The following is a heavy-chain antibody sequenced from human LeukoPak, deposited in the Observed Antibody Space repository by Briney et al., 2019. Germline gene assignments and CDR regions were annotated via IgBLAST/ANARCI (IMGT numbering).Heavy chain of an antibody. CDR1: GGTFSSYA. D-gene: IGHD6-6*01. Sequence: ASVKVSCKASGGTFSSYAISWVRQAPGQGLEWMGWISAYNGNTNYAQKFQGRVTMTTDTYTSTAYMELRSLRSDDTAVYYCARDYSSSPPSLMDYWGQGTLVTVSS. CDR3: ARDYSSSPPSLMDY. CDR2: ISAYNGNT. V-gene: IGHV1-18*01. J-gene: IGHJ4*02.